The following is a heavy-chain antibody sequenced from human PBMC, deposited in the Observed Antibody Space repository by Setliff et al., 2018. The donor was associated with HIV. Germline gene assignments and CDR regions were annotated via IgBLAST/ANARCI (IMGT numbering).Heavy chain of an antibody. V-gene: IGHV1-69-2*01. J-gene: IGHJ4*02. CDR3: ATRLLSLSPDH. CDR2: VDPEDGKT. Sequence: ASVKVSCKVSGYTFSDYYIHWVQQAPGKGLEWMGRVDPEDGKTMYSRKFQGRISITADMSTDTAYMELSSLRFDDTAIYYCATRLLSLSPDHWGQGTLVTVSS. CDR1: GYTFSDYY.